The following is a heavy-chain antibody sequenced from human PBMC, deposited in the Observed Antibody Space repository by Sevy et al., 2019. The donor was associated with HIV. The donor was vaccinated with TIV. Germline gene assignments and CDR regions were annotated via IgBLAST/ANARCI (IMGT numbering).Heavy chain of an antibody. D-gene: IGHD3-10*01. V-gene: IGHV1-18*04. CDR2: ISAYNGNT. J-gene: IGHJ4*02. Sequence: ASVKVSCKASGYTFTSYGISWVRQAPGQGLEWMGWISAYNGNTNYAQTLQGRVTMTTDTSTSTVYMELRSLRSDDTAVYYCARGGRMVRGFIMLVYFDYWGQGTLVTVSS. CDR3: ARGGRMVRGFIMLVYFDY. CDR1: GYTFTSYG.